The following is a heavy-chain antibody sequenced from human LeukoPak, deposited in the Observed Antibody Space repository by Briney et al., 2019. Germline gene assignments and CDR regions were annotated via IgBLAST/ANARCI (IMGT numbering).Heavy chain of an antibody. CDR2: IYHSWGI. CDR3: ARNVTAGFFDY. V-gene: IGHV4-38-2*01. J-gene: IGHJ4*02. CDR1: GSSITSDFF. D-gene: IGHD1-1*01. Sequence: PSETLSLTCAVSGSSITSDFFWGWIRQPPGKGLEWIATIYHSWGIYFNPSLKSRVTISLDASKNQFSLKLTSLTAADTAIYYFARNVTAGFFDYWGQGILVTVSS.